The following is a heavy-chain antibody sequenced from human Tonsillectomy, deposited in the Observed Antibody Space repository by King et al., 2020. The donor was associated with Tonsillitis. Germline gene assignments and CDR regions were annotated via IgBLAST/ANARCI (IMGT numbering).Heavy chain of an antibody. V-gene: IGHV3-7*01. Sequence: VQLVESGGGLVQPGGSLRLSCAASGFTFSSYWMSWVRQAPGKGLEWVANIKQDGSEKYYVDSVKGRFTISRDNAKNSLYLQMNSLRAEDTAVYYCAREGRLFCSGGSCYSRWFDPWGQGTLVTVSS. D-gene: IGHD2-15*01. CDR1: GFTFSSYW. J-gene: IGHJ5*02. CDR3: AREGRLFCSGGSCYSRWFDP. CDR2: IKQDGSEK.